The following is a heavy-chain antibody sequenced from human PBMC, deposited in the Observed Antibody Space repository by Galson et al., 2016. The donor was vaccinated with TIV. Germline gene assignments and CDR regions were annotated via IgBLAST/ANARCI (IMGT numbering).Heavy chain of an antibody. CDR2: IYYTGAT. Sequence: RQPPGKPLEWIGNIYYTGATNYNPSLESRVTISADRSKNQFSLRLTSVTAADTAVYYCARPFSEHYYGMDVWGQGTTVTVSS. J-gene: IGHJ6*02. V-gene: IGHV4-39*07. CDR3: ARPFSEHYYGMDV.